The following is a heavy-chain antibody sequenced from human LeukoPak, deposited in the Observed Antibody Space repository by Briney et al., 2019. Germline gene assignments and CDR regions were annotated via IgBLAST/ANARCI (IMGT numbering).Heavy chain of an antibody. J-gene: IGHJ3*02. Sequence: PGGSLRLSCAGSGITLSSYWMSWVRQAPGKGLEWVANIKQDEREKYFVDSLRGRFTISRDNAKNSLFLQMNSLRAEDTAVYYCVRDQGAFDRWGHGTMLTVSS. CDR1: GITLSSYW. CDR2: IKQDEREK. V-gene: IGHV3-7*05. CDR3: VRDQGAFDR.